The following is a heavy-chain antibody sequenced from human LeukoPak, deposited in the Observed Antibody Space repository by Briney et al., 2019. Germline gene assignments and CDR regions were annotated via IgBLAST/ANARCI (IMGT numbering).Heavy chain of an antibody. D-gene: IGHD6-6*01. CDR1: GFTFSSYA. Sequence: GGSLRLSCAASGFTFSSYAMSWVRQAPGKGLEWVSAISGSGGNAYYADSVKGRFTISRDNSKNTLYLQMNSLRAEDTAVYYCAKDLYTGSWYYGMDVWGRGTTVTVSS. J-gene: IGHJ6*02. V-gene: IGHV3-23*01. CDR2: ISGSGGNA. CDR3: AKDLYTGSWYYGMDV.